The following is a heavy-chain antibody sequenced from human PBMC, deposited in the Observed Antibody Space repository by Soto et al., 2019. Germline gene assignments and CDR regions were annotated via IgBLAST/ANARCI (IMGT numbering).Heavy chain of an antibody. J-gene: IGHJ4*02. CDR1: GSTFGSYA. CDR2: ISGSGDST. V-gene: IGHV3-23*01. Sequence: EVQLLESGGDLVQPGGSLRLSCAASGSTFGSYAMSWVRQAPGKGLEWVSGISGSGDSTYYADSVKGRFTISRDNSKDTLYLQMNSLRAEDTALYYCAKDLAGTVADFYDYWGQGTLVTVSS. CDR3: AKDLAGTVADFYDY. D-gene: IGHD6-19*01.